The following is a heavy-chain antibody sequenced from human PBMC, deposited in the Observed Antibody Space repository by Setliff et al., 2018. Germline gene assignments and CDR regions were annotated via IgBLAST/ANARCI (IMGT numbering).Heavy chain of an antibody. V-gene: IGHV4-39*01. CDR2: VDRSGNT. D-gene: IGHD3-22*01. Sequence: SESLSLTCTLSGDSISRSTYYWGWIRQSPGKGLEWIGTVDRSGNTFYNPSLKSRVTISVAASKNQFSLKLTSVSAADTAVYYCARRDSTGYYGYSFDFWGQGTLVTVSS. CDR3: ARRDSTGYYGYSFDF. CDR1: GDSISRSTYY. J-gene: IGHJ4*02.